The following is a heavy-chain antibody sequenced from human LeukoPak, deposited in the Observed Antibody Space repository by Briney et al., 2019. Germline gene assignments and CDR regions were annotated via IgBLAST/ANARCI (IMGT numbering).Heavy chain of an antibody. J-gene: IGHJ4*02. V-gene: IGHV1-2*02. CDR3: ARDSRRGRNPNHFTFDY. D-gene: IGHD5-24*01. CDR1: GYTFTDYY. CDR2: IHPNSGGR. Sequence: ASVKVSCKASGYTFTDYYIHWVRQAPGQGLEWMGWIHPNSGGRNYAQKFQGRVTMTRDTSISTAYMELSRLTSDDTTVYFCARDSRRGRNPNHFTFDYWGQGTLVTVSS.